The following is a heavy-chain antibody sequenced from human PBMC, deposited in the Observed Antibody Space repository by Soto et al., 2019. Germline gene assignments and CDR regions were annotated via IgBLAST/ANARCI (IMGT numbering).Heavy chain of an antibody. CDR3: ARQRTTVVTQAYFDH. Sequence: GGSMRLSCAASGFTFSSYWMSWVRQAPGKGLEWVANIKQDGSEKYYVDSVKGRFTISRDNAKNSLYLQMNSLRAEDTAVYYCARQRTTVVTQAYFDHWGQGALVTVSS. V-gene: IGHV3-7*03. J-gene: IGHJ4*02. CDR2: IKQDGSEK. CDR1: GFTFSSYW. D-gene: IGHD2-21*02.